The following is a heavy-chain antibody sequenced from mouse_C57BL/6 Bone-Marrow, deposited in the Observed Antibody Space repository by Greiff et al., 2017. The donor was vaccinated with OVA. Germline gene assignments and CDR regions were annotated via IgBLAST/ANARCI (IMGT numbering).Heavy chain of an antibody. D-gene: IGHD2-3*01. CDR2: IYPGDGDT. Sequence: VKLMESGPELVKPGASVKISCKASGYAFSSSWMNWVKQRPGKGLEWIGRIYPGDGDTNSNGKFKGKATLTADKSSSTAYMQLSSLTSEDSAVYFCAFDGYYYWYFDVWGTGTTVTVSS. CDR1: GYAFSSSW. V-gene: IGHV1-82*01. J-gene: IGHJ1*03. CDR3: AFDGYYYWYFDV.